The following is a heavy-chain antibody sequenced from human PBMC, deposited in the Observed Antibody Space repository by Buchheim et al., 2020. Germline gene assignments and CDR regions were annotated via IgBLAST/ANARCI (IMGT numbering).Heavy chain of an antibody. D-gene: IGHD2-21*01. J-gene: IGHJ6*02. Sequence: QVQLQQWGAGLLKPSETLSLTCAVYGGSFSGYYWSWIRQPPGKGLEWIGEINHSGSTNYNPSLKSRVTISVDTSKNQFSLKLGPVTAADTAVYYCARFVYYYYGMDVWGQGTT. CDR2: INHSGST. CDR1: GGSFSGYY. CDR3: ARFVYYYYGMDV. V-gene: IGHV4-34*01.